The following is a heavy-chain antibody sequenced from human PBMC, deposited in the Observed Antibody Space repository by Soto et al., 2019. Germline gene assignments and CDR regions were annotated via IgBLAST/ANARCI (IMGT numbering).Heavy chain of an antibody. D-gene: IGHD1-1*01. CDR1: GHTLTELS. CDR2: FDPEDGET. CDR3: AAGGTRWLLSPFDY. Sequence: QVQLLQSGAEVKKPGASVKVSCKVSGHTLTELSMHWVRQTPGRGLEWMGGFDPEDGETIFAQKFQGRVTMTEDTSTDSTYMPLPTLRSEDTAVYYCAAGGTRWLLSPFDYWGQGTLVTISS. V-gene: IGHV1-24*01. J-gene: IGHJ4*02.